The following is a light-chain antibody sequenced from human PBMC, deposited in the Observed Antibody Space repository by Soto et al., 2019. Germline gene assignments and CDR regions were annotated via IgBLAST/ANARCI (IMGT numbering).Light chain of an antibody. CDR2: AAS. CDR3: QHRGFT. CDR1: QGISSY. V-gene: IGKV1-9*01. J-gene: IGKJ3*01. Sequence: DIQLTQSPSFLSASVGDRVTITCRASQGISSYLAWYQQKPGKAPKLLIYAASTLQSGVPSRFSGSGSGTEFTLTISSLQPEDFATYYGQHRGFTFGPGTKVDIK.